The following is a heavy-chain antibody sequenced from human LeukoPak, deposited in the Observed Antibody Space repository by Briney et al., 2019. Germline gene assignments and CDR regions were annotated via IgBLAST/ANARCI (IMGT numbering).Heavy chain of an antibody. CDR1: GYTFTRYG. CDR3: ARDYSRCDPDY. CDR2: VSVYNGNT. D-gene: IGHD3-22*01. Sequence: GASVKVSCKASGYTFTRYGISWVRQAPGPGLEWMGWVSVYNGNTNYTQKVQGRVTMTTETSTSTAFMELRSLRSDDTAVYYCARDYSRCDPDYWGQGTLVTVSS. J-gene: IGHJ4*02. V-gene: IGHV1-18*01.